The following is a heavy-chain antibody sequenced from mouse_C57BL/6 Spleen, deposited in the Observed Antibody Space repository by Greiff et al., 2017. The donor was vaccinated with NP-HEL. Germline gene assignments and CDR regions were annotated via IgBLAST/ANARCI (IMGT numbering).Heavy chain of an antibody. CDR2: INPSNGGT. CDR3: ARDFTTVVPYYFDY. CDR1: GYTFTSYW. D-gene: IGHD1-1*01. J-gene: IGHJ2*01. V-gene: IGHV1-53*01. Sequence: VQLQQPGTDLVKPGASVKLSCKASGYTFTSYWMHWVKQRPGQGLEWIGNINPSNGGTNYNEKFKSKATLTVDKSSSTAYMQLSSLTSEDSAVYYCARDFTTVVPYYFDYWGQGTTLTVSA.